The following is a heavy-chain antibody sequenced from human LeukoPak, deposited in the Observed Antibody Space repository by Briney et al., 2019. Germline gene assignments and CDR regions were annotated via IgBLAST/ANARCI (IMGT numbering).Heavy chain of an antibody. Sequence: GGSLRLSCAASGFTFSNARMNWVRQAPGKGLEWVGRIKSKTDGGTTDYAAPVKGRFTISRDDSKNTLYLQMNSLKTEDTAVYYCTTDRQQQLVVFDPWGQGTLVTVSS. CDR1: GFTFSNAR. V-gene: IGHV3-15*07. D-gene: IGHD6-13*01. J-gene: IGHJ5*02. CDR3: TTDRQQQLVVFDP. CDR2: IKSKTDGGTT.